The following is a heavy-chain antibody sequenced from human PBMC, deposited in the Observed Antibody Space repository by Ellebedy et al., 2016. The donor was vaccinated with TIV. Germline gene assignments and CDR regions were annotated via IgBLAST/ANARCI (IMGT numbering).Heavy chain of an antibody. D-gene: IGHD4-17*01. CDR1: GFTFSSYA. J-gene: IGHJ5*02. CDR2: TSGGGGTT. V-gene: IGHV3-23*01. CDR3: AVGRPNYGDFPS. Sequence: GESLKISXAASGFTFSSYAMSWVRQAPGKGLEWVSATSGGGGTTYYADSVKGRFTISRDNSKNTLYLQMNSLRAEDTAVYYCAVGRPNYGDFPSWGQGTLVTVSS.